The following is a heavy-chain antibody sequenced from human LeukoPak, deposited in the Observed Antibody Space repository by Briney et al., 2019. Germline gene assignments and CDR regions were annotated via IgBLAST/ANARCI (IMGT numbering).Heavy chain of an antibody. CDR2: ISSSSSYI. D-gene: IGHD2-2*01. V-gene: IGHV3-21*01. J-gene: IGHJ4*02. CDR1: GFTFSSYS. CDR3: ARALDCSSTSCAGDY. Sequence: GGSLRLPCAASGFTFSSYSMNWVRQAPGKGLEWVSSISSSSSYIYYADSVKGRFTISRDNAKNSLYLQMNSLRAEDTAVYYCARALDCSSTSCAGDYWGQGTLVTVSS.